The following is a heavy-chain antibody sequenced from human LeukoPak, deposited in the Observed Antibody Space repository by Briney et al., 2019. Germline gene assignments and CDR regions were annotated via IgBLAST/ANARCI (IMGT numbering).Heavy chain of an antibody. CDR2: INPSGGST. D-gene: IGHD6-13*01. CDR1: GYTFTSYY. V-gene: IGHV1-46*01. Sequence: GASVKVSCKASGYTFTSYYMHWVRQAPGQGLEWMGIINPSGGSTSYAQKFQGRVTMTRDMSTSTVYMELSSLRSEDTAVYYCAREGPSIAAAGMIWFDPWGQGTPVTVSS. CDR3: AREGPSIAAAGMIWFDP. J-gene: IGHJ5*02.